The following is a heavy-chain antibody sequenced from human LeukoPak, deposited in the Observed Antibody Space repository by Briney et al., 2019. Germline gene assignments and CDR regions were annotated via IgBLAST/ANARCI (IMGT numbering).Heavy chain of an antibody. Sequence: GRSLRLSCAASGFTFSSYGMHWVRQAPGKGLEWVSAISGSGGSTYYADSVKGRFTFSRDNSKNTLYLQMNSLRAEDTAVYYCAKDLGSSWNYFDYWGQGTLVTVSS. J-gene: IGHJ4*02. D-gene: IGHD6-13*01. CDR2: ISGSGGST. V-gene: IGHV3-23*01. CDR3: AKDLGSSWNYFDY. CDR1: GFTFSSYG.